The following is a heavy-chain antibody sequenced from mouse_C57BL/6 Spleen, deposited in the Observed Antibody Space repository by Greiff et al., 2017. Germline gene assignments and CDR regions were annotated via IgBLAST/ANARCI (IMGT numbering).Heavy chain of an antibody. Sequence: QVQLQQPGPELVKPGASVKLSCKASGYTFTSYWMHWVKQRPGQGLEWIGNINPSNGGTNYNEKFKSKATLTVDKSSSTAYMQLSSLTSEDSAVYYCARSGGSSPYYFDYWGQGTTLTVSS. J-gene: IGHJ2*01. D-gene: IGHD1-1*01. CDR1: GYTFTSYW. CDR2: INPSNGGT. CDR3: ARSGGSSPYYFDY. V-gene: IGHV1-53*01.